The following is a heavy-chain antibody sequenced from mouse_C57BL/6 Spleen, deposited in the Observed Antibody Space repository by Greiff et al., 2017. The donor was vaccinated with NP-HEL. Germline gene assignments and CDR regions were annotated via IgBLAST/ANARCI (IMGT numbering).Heavy chain of an antibody. V-gene: IGHV5-9*01. CDR1: GFTFSSYT. D-gene: IGHD2-1*01. Sequence: EVKLVESGGGLVKPGGSLKLSCAASGFTFSSYTMSWVRQTPEKRLEWVATISGGGGNTYYPDSVKGRFTISRDNAKNTLYLQMSSLRSEDTALYYCARHGPIYYGNYYAMDYWGQGTSVTVSS. CDR3: ARHGPIYYGNYYAMDY. J-gene: IGHJ4*01. CDR2: ISGGGGNT.